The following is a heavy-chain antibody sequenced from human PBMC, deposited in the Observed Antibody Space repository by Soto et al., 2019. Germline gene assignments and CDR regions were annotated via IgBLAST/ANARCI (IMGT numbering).Heavy chain of an antibody. CDR2: IYYSGST. CDR1: GGSISSYY. CDR3: ARPYCSGGSCYWFDP. J-gene: IGHJ5*02. Sequence: SETLSLTCTVSGGSISSYYWSWIRQPPGKGLEWIGYIYYSGSTNYNPSLKSRVTISVDTSKNQFSLKLSSVTAADTAVYYCARPYCSGGSCYWFDPWGQGTLVTVSS. D-gene: IGHD2-15*01. V-gene: IGHV4-59*08.